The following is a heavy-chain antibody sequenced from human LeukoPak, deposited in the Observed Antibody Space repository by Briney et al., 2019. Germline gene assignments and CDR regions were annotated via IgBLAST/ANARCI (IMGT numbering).Heavy chain of an antibody. CDR2: IKSKTDGGTT. J-gene: IGHJ2*01. Sequence: GGSLRLSCAASGFTFSSYGMHWVRQAPGKGVEWVGRIKSKTDGGTTDYPAPVKGRCTISKDDSKNALYLQMNNLKTEDTAVYYCATGGHYFGLWGRGTLVTVSS. V-gene: IGHV3-15*05. CDR3: ATGGHYFGL. CDR1: GFTFSSYG.